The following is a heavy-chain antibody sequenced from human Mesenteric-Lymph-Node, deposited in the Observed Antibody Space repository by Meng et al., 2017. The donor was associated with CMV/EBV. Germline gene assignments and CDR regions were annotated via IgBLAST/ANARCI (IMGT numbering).Heavy chain of an antibody. CDR3: ARDGVVGTTSQDALDV. CDR1: GSSISSPYF. CDR2: IYHSGST. J-gene: IGHJ3*01. V-gene: IGHV4-38-2*02. Sequence: SETLSLTCTVSGSSISSPYFWGWIRQPPGKGLEWIGNIYHSGSTHYNPSLKRRVTISVDTSKNQFSLKLSSVTAADTAVYYCARDGVVGTTSQDALDVWSQGTMVTVSS. D-gene: IGHD1-26*01.